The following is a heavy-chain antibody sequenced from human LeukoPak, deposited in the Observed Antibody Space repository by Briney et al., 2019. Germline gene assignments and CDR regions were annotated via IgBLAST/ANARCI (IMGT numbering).Heavy chain of an antibody. CDR3: ARLLDNDISGDPDTFDV. CDR2: VSYTGRT. CDR1: GCSLSGHY. Sequence: PSETLSLTCTVSGCSLSGHYWSWIRQPPGKRLEWIGYVSYTGRTKYNPSLQSRVNILIDTSNDTFCLKLTSLTSADTVVYSCARLLDNDISGDPDTFDVWGQGTTVIVSS. J-gene: IGHJ3*01. D-gene: IGHD3-22*01. V-gene: IGHV4-59*11.